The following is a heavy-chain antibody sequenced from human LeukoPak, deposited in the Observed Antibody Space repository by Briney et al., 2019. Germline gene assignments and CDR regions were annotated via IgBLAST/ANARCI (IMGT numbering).Heavy chain of an antibody. D-gene: IGHD3-10*01. J-gene: IGHJ5*02. CDR3: ARARGGYWFDP. CDR1: GGSISSSSYY. CDR2: IYYSGST. Sequence: SETLSLTCTVSGGSISSSSYYWGWIRQPPGKGLEWIGSIYYSGSTYYNPSLKSRVTISVDTSKNQFSLKLSSVTAADTAVYYCARARGGYWFDPWGQGTLVTVSS. V-gene: IGHV4-39*07.